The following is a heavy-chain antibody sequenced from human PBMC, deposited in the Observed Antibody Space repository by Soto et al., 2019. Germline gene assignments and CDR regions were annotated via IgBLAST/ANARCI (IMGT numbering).Heavy chain of an antibody. CDR3: ARNQYYGSGNYFDY. CDR2: IFYSGST. J-gene: IGHJ4*02. D-gene: IGHD3-10*01. Sequence: QVQLQESGPGLVKPSQTLSLTCTVSGGSINSGDYSWTWIRQHPGKGLEWIGSIFYSGSTYYNPSLRSRITISVDTSKNQFPLKLSSVTAADTAVFYCARNQYYGSGNYFDYWGQGTLVTVSS. V-gene: IGHV4-31*03. CDR1: GGSINSGDYS.